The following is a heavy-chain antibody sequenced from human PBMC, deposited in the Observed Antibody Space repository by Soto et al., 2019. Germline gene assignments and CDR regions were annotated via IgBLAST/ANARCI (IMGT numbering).Heavy chain of an antibody. Sequence: QVHLQESGSGLVKPSQTLSLTCTVSGASISSGGYSWSWIRQPPGKGLEWIGFIYHSGSTYYNPSLKSRVTISEYKSKNQFSLNLTSMTAADTAVYYCARSVDSSTVYGMDVWGQGTSVSVSS. D-gene: IGHD3-22*01. CDR2: IYHSGST. CDR3: ARSVDSSTVYGMDV. CDR1: GASISSGGYS. V-gene: IGHV4-30-2*01. J-gene: IGHJ6*02.